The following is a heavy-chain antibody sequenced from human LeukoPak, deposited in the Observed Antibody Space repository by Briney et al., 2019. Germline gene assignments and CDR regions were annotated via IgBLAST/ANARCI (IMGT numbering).Heavy chain of an antibody. CDR2: MNPNSGRT. CDR3: TRETSSRYFDY. V-gene: IGHV1-8*01. Sequence: ASVTVSFKASGYTLTNYDINWVRQATGQGLEWMGWMNPNSGRTGYAQNFQGRITITRNTSISTAYMELSSLRSEDTAVYYCTRETSSRYFDYWGQGTLVTVSS. CDR1: GYTLTNYD. J-gene: IGHJ4*02.